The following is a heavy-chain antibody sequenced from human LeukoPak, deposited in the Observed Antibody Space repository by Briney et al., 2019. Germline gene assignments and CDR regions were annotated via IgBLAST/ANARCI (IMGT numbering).Heavy chain of an antibody. D-gene: IGHD6-19*01. J-gene: IGHJ4*02. CDR1: GFTVSDNY. CDR2: ISSGGTT. CDR3: ARVRSDNNGWYNIDY. Sequence: GGSLRLSCAASGFTVSDNYMTWVRPAPGKGLEWVSLISSGGTTYSADSVKGRFTISRDNSKNTLYLQMNSLRGEDTAVYYCARVRSDNNGWYNIDYWGQGALITVSS. V-gene: IGHV3-53*01.